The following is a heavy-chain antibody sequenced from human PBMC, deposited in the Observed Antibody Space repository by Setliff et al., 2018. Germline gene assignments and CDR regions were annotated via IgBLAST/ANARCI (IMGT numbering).Heavy chain of an antibody. CDR2: IIPIFGTA. D-gene: IGHD2-2*01. CDR3: ARDCRDIVVVPAAMSNDYYDYYYMDV. J-gene: IGHJ6*03. CDR1: GGTFSSYA. Sequence: GASVKVSCKASGGTFSSYAISWVRQAPGQGLEWMGRIIPIFGTANYAQKFQGRVTLTADKSTSTAYMELSSLRSEDTAVYYCARDCRDIVVVPAAMSNDYYDYYYMDVWGKGTTVTVSS. V-gene: IGHV1-69*06.